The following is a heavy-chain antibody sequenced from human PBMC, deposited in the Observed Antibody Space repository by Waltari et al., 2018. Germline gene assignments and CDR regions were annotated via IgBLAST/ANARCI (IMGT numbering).Heavy chain of an antibody. V-gene: IGHV1-69*05. CDR3: ARDRGENYGALPLDY. Sequence: QVQLVQSGAEVKKPGSSVKVSCKASGGTFSSYAISWVRQAPGQGHEWMGGIIPILGRANYAQKIQGRVTITTDESTSTAYMELSSLRSEDTAVYYCARDRGENYGALPLDYWGQGTLVTVSS. CDR1: GGTFSSYA. D-gene: IGHD4-17*01. CDR2: IIPILGRA. J-gene: IGHJ4*02.